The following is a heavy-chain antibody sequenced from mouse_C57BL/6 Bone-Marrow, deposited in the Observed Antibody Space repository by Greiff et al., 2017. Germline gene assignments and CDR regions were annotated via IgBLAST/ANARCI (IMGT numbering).Heavy chain of an antibody. CDR3: ASKWLLRYAMDY. CDR1: GFNIKNTY. J-gene: IGHJ4*01. D-gene: IGHD2-3*01. V-gene: IGHV14-3*01. Sequence: EVQRVESVAELVRPGASVKLSCTASGFNIKNTYMHWVKQRPEQGLEWIGRIDPANGNTKYAPKFPGKATITADTSSNTAYLQLSSLTSEDTAIYYCASKWLLRYAMDYWGQGTSVTVSS. CDR2: IDPANGNT.